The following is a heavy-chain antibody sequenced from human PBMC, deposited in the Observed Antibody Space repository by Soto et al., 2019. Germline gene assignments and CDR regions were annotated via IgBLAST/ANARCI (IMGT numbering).Heavy chain of an antibody. Sequence: SETLSLTCSVSDGSSTEYHWNWIRRPPGKGLEWIGYVSYSGSSNYNPALKNRVAVSSDTSKNQFFLKLNSVTAADTAVYYCTRLRYNGAFDYWGKGILVTVS. CDR3: TRLRYNGAFDY. CDR2: VSYSGSS. J-gene: IGHJ4*02. CDR1: DGSSTEYH. D-gene: IGHD1-1*01. V-gene: IGHV4-59*08.